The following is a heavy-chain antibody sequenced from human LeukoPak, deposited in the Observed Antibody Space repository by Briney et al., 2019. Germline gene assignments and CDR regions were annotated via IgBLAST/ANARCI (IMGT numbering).Heavy chain of an antibody. CDR1: GFTFSSYA. V-gene: IGHV3-23*01. CDR2: ISGRANSA. Sequence: GGSLRLSCAASGFTFSSYAMSWVRQAPGKGLEWLSVISGRANSAYYADSVKGRFTISRDNSQNTVSLQMNSLRAEDTAVYFCAKDMVWAHYYFDYWGQGTVVTVSS. J-gene: IGHJ4*02. D-gene: IGHD2-8*01. CDR3: AKDMVWAHYYFDY.